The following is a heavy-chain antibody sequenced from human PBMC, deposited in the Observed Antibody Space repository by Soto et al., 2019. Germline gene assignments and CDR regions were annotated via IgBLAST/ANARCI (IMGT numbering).Heavy chain of an antibody. CDR1: GFTFLNHA. V-gene: IGHV3-23*01. CDR3: AKVACGSSGCRLIDS. CDR2: ITGNGETT. D-gene: IGHD2-2*01. J-gene: IGHJ4*02. Sequence: GGSLRLSCAGSGFTFLNHAMNWVRQAPGKGREWVTGITGNGETTNYADSVKGRFTISRDNSKNTLYLQMNSLRAEDTAVYYCAKVACGSSGCRLIDSWGQGALVHVSS.